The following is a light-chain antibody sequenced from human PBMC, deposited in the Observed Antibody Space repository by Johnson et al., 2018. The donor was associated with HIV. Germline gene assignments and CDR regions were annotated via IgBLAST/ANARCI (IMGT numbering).Light chain of an antibody. CDR3: GTWATSLSAGGV. CDR2: ENS. CDR1: SSNIGNKY. J-gene: IGLJ1*01. V-gene: IGLV1-51*02. Sequence: QSVLTQPPSVSAAPGQKVTISCSGSSSNIGNKYVSWYQQLPGTAPKLLIYENSKRPSGIPDRFSGSKSGTSATLGITGLQTGDEPDYYCGTWATSLSAGGVVGCVTKVTGL.